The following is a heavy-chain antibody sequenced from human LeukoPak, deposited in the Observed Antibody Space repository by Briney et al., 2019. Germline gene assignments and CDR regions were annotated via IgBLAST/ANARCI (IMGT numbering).Heavy chain of an antibody. V-gene: IGHV2-5*01. Sequence: SGPTLVNPTQTLTLTCTFSGFSLSTSGVGVGWIRQPPGKALEWLALIYWNDDKRYSPSLKSRLTITKDTSKNQVVLTMTSMDPVDTATYYCARRRGPTDEFDYWGQGTLVTVSS. J-gene: IGHJ4*02. CDR1: GFSLSTSGVG. CDR2: IYWNDDK. D-gene: IGHD4-17*01. CDR3: ARRRGPTDEFDY.